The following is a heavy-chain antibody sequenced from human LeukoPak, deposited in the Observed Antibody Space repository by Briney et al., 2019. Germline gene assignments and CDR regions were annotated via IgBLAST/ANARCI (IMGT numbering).Heavy chain of an antibody. CDR1: GGSFSGYY. J-gene: IGHJ4*02. CDR3: ARVEQRYCSSTSCSFFDY. Sequence: SETLSLTCAVYGGSFSGYYWSWIRQPPGKGLEWIGEINHSGSTNYNPSLKSRVTISVDTSKNQFSLKLSSVTAADTAVYYCARVEQRYCSSTSCSFFDYWGQGTLVTIS. V-gene: IGHV4-34*01. D-gene: IGHD2-2*01. CDR2: INHSGST.